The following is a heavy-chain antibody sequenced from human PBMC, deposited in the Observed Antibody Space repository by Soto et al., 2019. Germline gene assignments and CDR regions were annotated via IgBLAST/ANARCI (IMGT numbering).Heavy chain of an antibody. CDR2: ISPDGSMT. V-gene: IGHV3-74*03. CDR1: GFTFRAFW. D-gene: IGHD2-8*01. Sequence: EVQLVESGGGLVQPGGSLRLSCAASGFTFRAFWMHWVRQVPGRGPVWVSRISPDGSMTAYADSVKGRFTISRDNAKNTLDLQLNSLRVEDTAVYYCARDNRGVEEWGQGTLVTVSA. CDR3: ARDNRGVEE. J-gene: IGHJ4*02.